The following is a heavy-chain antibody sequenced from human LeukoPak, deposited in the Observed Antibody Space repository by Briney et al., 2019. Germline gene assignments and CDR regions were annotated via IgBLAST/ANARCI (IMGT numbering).Heavy chain of an antibody. V-gene: IGHV4-39*01. CDR2: IYYSGST. J-gene: IGHJ4*02. CDR3: ARHGYYYYFDY. Sequence: SETLSLTCTVSGGSISSSSYYWGWIRQPPGKGLEWIGSIYYSGSTYYNPSLKSRVTISVDTSKNQFSLKLSSVTAADTAVYYCARHGYYYYFDYWGQGTLVTVSS. CDR1: GGSISSSSYY. D-gene: IGHD3-22*01.